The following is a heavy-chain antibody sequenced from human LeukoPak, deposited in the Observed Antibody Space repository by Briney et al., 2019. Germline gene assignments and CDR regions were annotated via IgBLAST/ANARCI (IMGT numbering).Heavy chain of an antibody. CDR1: GFTFSSYG. Sequence: GGSLRLSCAASGFTFSSYGMHWVRQAPGKGLEWVAFIRYDGSNKYYADSVKGRFTISRDNSKNTLYLQMNSLRAEDTAVYYCAKFDHTIYGSGSYAFDIWGQGTMVTVSS. D-gene: IGHD3-10*01. V-gene: IGHV3-30*02. CDR2: IRYDGSNK. CDR3: AKFDHTIYGSGSYAFDI. J-gene: IGHJ3*02.